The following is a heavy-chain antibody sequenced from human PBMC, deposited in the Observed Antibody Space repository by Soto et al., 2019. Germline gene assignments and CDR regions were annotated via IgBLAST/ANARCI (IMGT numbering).Heavy chain of an antibody. D-gene: IGHD1-7*01. CDR2: ISAYNGNT. Sequence: GASVKVSCKASGYTLTSYGISWVRQAPGQGLEWMGWISAYNGNTNYAQKLQGRVTMTTDTSTSTAYMELRSLRSDDTAVYYCARDGPQLELLYGMDVWGQGTTVTVSS. CDR3: ARDGPQLELLYGMDV. J-gene: IGHJ6*02. V-gene: IGHV1-18*01. CDR1: GYTLTSYG.